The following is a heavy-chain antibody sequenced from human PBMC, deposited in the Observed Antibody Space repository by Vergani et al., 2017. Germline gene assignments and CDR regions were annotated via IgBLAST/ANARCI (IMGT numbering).Heavy chain of an antibody. V-gene: IGHV3-30*03. D-gene: IGHD2-15*01. CDR3: AASRILSTWGY. Sequence: QVQLVESGGGVVQPGRSLRLSCAASGFTFSSYGMHWVRQAPGKGLEWVAVISYDGSNKYYADSVKGRFTISRDNSKNTLYLQMNSLRAEDTAVYYCAASRILSTWGYWGQGTLVTVSS. J-gene: IGHJ4*02. CDR1: GFTFSSYG. CDR2: ISYDGSNK.